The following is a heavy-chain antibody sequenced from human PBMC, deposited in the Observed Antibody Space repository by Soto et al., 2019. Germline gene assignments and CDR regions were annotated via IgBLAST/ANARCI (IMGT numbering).Heavy chain of an antibody. CDR1: GFTFSSYA. CDR3: ARDLAGYDSGTYFDF. V-gene: IGHV3-30-3*01. CDR2: ISYDGISE. D-gene: IGHD5-18*01. Sequence: QVQLVESGGGVVQPGRSLRLSCAASGFTFSSYAMHWVRQAPGKGLEWMAIISYDGISEYYADSVKGRFNISRDNSKNMLDLQMSSLRIEDTAVYHCARDLAGYDSGTYFDFRGQGTLVTVSS. J-gene: IGHJ4*02.